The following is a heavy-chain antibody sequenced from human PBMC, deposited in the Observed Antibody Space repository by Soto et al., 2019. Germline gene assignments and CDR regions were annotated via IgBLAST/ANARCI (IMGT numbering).Heavy chain of an antibody. CDR1: GFTFSSYS. CDR3: ARAPVVVVAATRYYGMDV. J-gene: IGHJ6*02. V-gene: IGHV3-21*01. D-gene: IGHD2-15*01. Sequence: GGSLRLSCAASGFTFSSYSMNWVRQAPGKWLEWVSSISSSSSYIYYADSVKGRFTISRDNAKNSLYLQMNSLRAEDTAVYYCARAPVVVVAATRYYGMDVWGQGXTVTVYS. CDR2: ISSSSSYI.